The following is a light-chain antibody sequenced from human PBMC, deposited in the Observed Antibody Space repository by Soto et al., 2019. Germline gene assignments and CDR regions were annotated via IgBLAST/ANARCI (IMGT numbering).Light chain of an antibody. V-gene: IGKV2-28*01. CDR1: QNLMYSNGYNY. CDR3: MQTLQTPT. Sequence: DIVMTQSPLSLPVTPGEPASISCRSSQNLMYSNGYNYLDWYLQKPGQSPQLLISLGSNRASGVPDRFSGSGSGTDFILKISRVEAEDVGVYYCMQTLQTPTFGQGTKVDIK. CDR2: LGS. J-gene: IGKJ1*01.